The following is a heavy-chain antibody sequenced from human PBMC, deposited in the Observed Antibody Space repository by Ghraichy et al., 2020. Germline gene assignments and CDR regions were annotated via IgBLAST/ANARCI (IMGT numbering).Heavy chain of an antibody. J-gene: IGHJ3*02. CDR1: GFTVSSNY. D-gene: IGHD1-20*01. V-gene: IGHV3-53*01. Sequence: GGSLRLSCAASGFTVSSNYMSWVRQAPGKGLEWVSVIYSGGSTYYADSVKGRFTISRDNSKNTLYLQMNSLRAEDTAVYYCAREALYNWNDDDAFDIWGQGTMVTVSS. CDR2: IYSGGST. CDR3: AREALYNWNDDDAFDI.